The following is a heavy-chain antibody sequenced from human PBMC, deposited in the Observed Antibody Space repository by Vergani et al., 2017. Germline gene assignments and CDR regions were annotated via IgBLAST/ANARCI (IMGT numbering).Heavy chain of an antibody. J-gene: IGHJ4*02. CDR3: ASPWGRYYGPFEY. Sequence: QVQLQQWGAGLLKPSETLSLTCAVYGGSFSGYYWSWIRQPPGKGLERIGEINHSGSTNYNPSLKSRGTIAVDTSKNQFALKLSSVTAADTSVYYCASPWGRYYGPFEYWGQGTLVTVSS. V-gene: IGHV4-34*01. CDR2: INHSGST. D-gene: IGHD1-26*01. CDR1: GGSFSGYY.